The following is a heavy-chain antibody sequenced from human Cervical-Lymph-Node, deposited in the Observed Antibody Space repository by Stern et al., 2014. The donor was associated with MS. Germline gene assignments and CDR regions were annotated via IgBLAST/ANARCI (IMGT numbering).Heavy chain of an antibody. CDR3: ARDKGMFFL. CDR2: IYYSGST. V-gene: IGHV4-59*01. CDR1: GGSITNYY. D-gene: IGHD2/OR15-2a*01. Sequence: QVQLQESGPGLVKPSETLSLTCTVSGGSITNYYWSWIRQPPGKGLEWIGYIYYSGSTTYNPSLKSRVPISVDTSKNQCSLKLSSVTAADTAVYYCARDKGMFFLGGQGTLVTVSS. J-gene: IGHJ4*01.